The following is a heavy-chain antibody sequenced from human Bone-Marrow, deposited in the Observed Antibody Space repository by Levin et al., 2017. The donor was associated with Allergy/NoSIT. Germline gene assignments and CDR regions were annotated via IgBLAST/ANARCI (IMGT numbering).Heavy chain of an antibody. CDR2: ISGSGGGT. Sequence: PGGSLRLSCAASGFNFKHYAMTWVRQAPGKGLEGVSSISGSGGGTDYADSVKGRFSISRDNSKNTLSLQMTSLRAEDTAIYYCAKYNYPDASVATVDSWGQGTLVTVSS. D-gene: IGHD5-12*01. J-gene: IGHJ4*02. V-gene: IGHV3-23*01. CDR3: AKYNYPDASVATVDS. CDR1: GFNFKHYA.